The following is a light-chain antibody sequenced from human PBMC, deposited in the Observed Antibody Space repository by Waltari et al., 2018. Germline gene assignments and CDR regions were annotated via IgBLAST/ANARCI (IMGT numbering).Light chain of an antibody. V-gene: IGLV2-11*01. CDR3: CSYAGP. Sequence: QSALTQPRSVSGSPGPSVSIPCTATSSDVGGYNYVSWYQQNPGKPPKHMIYDVTKRPSGVPDRFSGSKSGNTASLTISGLQADDEADYYCCSYAGPFGGGTKLTVL. CDR2: DVT. CDR1: SSDVGGYNY. J-gene: IGLJ2*01.